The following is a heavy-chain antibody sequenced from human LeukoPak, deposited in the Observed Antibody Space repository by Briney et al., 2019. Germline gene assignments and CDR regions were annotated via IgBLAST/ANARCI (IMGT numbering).Heavy chain of an antibody. CDR2: IKSDGTTT. Sequence: GGSLRLSCAASGFTFSSYWMHWVRQVPGKGLVWVSRIKSDGTTTNYADSVKGRFTISRDNAKNTLYLQMNSLRAGDTAVYYCAREEFKGFDYWGQGNLVTVSS. V-gene: IGHV3-74*01. D-gene: IGHD3-10*01. J-gene: IGHJ4*02. CDR1: GFTFSSYW. CDR3: AREEFKGFDY.